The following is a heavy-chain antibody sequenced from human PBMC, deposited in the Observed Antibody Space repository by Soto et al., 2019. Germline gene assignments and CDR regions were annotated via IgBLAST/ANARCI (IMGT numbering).Heavy chain of an antibody. Sequence: VQLEEFGGGLVQPGRSLRLSCAVSGFTFSSFWMHWVRQAPGEGLVWVSRINTDGSSTSYADSVKGRFTISRDNAKNTLYLQMNSLRVEDTAMYYCAKRGVDTFGLSYWGQGTLVTVSS. D-gene: IGHD3-10*01. CDR3: AKRGVDTFGLSY. CDR1: GFTFSSFW. V-gene: IGHV3-74*01. CDR2: INTDGSST. J-gene: IGHJ4*02.